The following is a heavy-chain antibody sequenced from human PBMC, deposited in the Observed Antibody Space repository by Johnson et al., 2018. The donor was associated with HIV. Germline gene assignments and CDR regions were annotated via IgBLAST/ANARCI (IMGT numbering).Heavy chain of an antibody. CDR2: ISGSGGST. D-gene: IGHD6-19*01. Sequence: VQLVESGGGLVQPGRSLRLSCAASGFTFDDYAMHWVRQAPGKGLEWVSGISGSGGSTYYADSVKGRFTISRDNSKNTLYLQMNSLRAEDTVVYYCARAMYTSGWSYDAFDIWGQGTKVTVSS. V-gene: IGHV3-23*04. CDR1: GFTFDDYA. J-gene: IGHJ3*02. CDR3: ARAMYTSGWSYDAFDI.